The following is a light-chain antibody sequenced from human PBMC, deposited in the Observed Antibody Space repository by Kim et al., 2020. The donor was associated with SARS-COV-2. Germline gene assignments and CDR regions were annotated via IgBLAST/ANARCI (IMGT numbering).Light chain of an antibody. J-gene: IGKJ1*01. CDR2: DAS. V-gene: IGKV1-5*01. CDR3: LQYNRYPWT. Sequence: VEGTVTLQGRQSQNFHTGLACYQQKPGTAAKVLIYDASRLESSVPSRFSGSGSETEFTLTVSSLRADDFPTSFCLQYNRYPWTFRQGTKVDIK. CDR1: QNFHTG.